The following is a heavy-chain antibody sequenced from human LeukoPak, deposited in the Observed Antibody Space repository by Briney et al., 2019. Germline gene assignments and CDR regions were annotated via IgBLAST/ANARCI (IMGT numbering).Heavy chain of an antibody. CDR3: ARRGSGYLYYYYYMDV. V-gene: IGHV1-2*02. Sequence: ASVKVSCKASGYTFTGYYIHWVRQAPGQGLEWMGWINPNSGGTNYAQKFQGRVTMTRDTSISTAYMELSSLRSEDTAVYYCARRGSGYLYYYYYMDVWGKGTTVTISS. CDR1: GYTFTGYY. J-gene: IGHJ6*03. D-gene: IGHD3-22*01. CDR2: INPNSGGT.